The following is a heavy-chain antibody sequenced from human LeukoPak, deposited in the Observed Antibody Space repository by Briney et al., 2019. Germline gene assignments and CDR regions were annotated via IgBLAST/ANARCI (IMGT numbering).Heavy chain of an antibody. V-gene: IGHV4-39*07. CDR2: IYSNGNT. D-gene: IGHD4-17*01. CDR3: ARSATVTTGYFDY. J-gene: IGHJ4*02. CDR1: GGSISSSGHS. Sequence: SETLSLTCSVSGGSISSSGHSWGWIRQSPEKGLDWIGSIYSNGNTYYNPSVKSRVTISVDTSKNQFSLKLTSVTAAETAVYYCARSATVTTGYFDYWGQGALVTVSS.